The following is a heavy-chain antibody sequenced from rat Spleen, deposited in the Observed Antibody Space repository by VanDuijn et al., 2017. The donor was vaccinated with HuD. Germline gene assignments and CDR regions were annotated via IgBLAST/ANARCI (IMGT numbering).Heavy chain of an antibody. CDR3: TRQGVSAYDGTYYYYFDY. D-gene: IGHD1-12*02. CDR2: VTHIGGST. J-gene: IGHJ2*01. V-gene: IGHV5-31*01. Sequence: EVQLVESGGGLVQPGRSLTLSCAASGFTFNNYWMTWIRQAPGKGLEWVATVTHIGGSTYYPDSVKGRFTISRDNAKSTLYLQMNSLRSEDTATYYCTRQGVSAYDGTYYYYFDYWGQGVMVTVSS. CDR1: GFTFNNYW.